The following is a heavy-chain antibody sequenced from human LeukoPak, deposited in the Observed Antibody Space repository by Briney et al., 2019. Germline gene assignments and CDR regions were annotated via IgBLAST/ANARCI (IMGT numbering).Heavy chain of an antibody. V-gene: IGHV4-30-4*08. CDR1: GASVSSGGYY. J-gene: IGHJ5*01. Sequence: SQTLSLTCTVSGASVSSGGYYWSWIRQPPGKGLEWIGYIYYSGSTYYNPSLNRLVTTAIDTTKNEFSLKLSLLASAAAAVYCCGTENIVIVTDAIGYWFDPWGQGTLVTVSS. D-gene: IGHD2/OR15-2a*01. CDR2: IYYSGST. CDR3: GTENIVIVTDAIGYWFDP.